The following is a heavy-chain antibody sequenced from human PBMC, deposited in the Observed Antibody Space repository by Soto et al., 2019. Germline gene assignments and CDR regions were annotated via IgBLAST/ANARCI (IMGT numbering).Heavy chain of an antibody. D-gene: IGHD5-12*01. J-gene: IGHJ4*02. CDR3: AREGMATICDY. CDR2: FFIGGNT. V-gene: IGHV4-39*07. Sequence: PSETLSLTCTVSGGSISSSTYYWGWMRQPPGKGLEWIASFFIGGNTYYNPSLKSRVTISVDTSKNQFSLKLSSVTAADTAVYYCAREGMATICDYWGQGTLVTVSS. CDR1: GGSISSSTYY.